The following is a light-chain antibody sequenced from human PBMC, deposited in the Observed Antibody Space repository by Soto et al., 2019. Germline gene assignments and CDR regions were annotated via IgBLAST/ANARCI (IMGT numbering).Light chain of an antibody. CDR2: GNN. CDR3: AAWDDSLNADV. V-gene: IGLV1-44*01. CDR1: RSNIGDNA. J-gene: IGLJ1*01. Sequence: QSVLTQPPSASGTPGQRVTISCSGSRSNIGDNAVNWYQQLPGTAPKLLIYGNNQRPSGVPDRFSGSKSDTSASLTISGLQSEDEADYSCAAWDDSLNADVFGPGTKVTVL.